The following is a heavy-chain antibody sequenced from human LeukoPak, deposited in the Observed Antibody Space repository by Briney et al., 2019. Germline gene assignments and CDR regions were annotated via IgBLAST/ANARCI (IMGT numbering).Heavy chain of an antibody. D-gene: IGHD2-2*01. CDR3: ARLGYCYSTSCYYHYAMDV. Sequence: GGSLRLSCAASGFTFSSYSMNWVRQAPGKGLEWVGRIRISTNSYTTEYAASVKGRFTISRDDSKNSMYLQMHSLITEDTAVYYCARLGYCYSTSCYYHYAMDVWGQGTTVTVSS. CDR1: GFTFSSYS. CDR2: IRISTNSYTT. V-gene: IGHV3-72*01. J-gene: IGHJ6*02.